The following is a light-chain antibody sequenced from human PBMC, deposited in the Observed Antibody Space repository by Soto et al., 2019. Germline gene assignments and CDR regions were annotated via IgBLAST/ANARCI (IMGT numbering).Light chain of an antibody. CDR1: SSDVGGYEY. Sequence: QSALTQPRSVSGSPGQSVTISCTGTSSDVGGYEYVSWYQQHPGKAPKLIIYDVFKRPSGVPGRFSASKSGNTASLTISGLQADDEADYHCSSQGGGYTLIFGGGTKLTVL. J-gene: IGLJ2*01. CDR2: DVF. CDR3: SSQGGGYTLI. V-gene: IGLV2-11*01.